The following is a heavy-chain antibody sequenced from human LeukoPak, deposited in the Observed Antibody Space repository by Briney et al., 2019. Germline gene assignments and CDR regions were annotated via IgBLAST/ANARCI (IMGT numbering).Heavy chain of an antibody. CDR1: GFTFSDYY. V-gene: IGHV3-11*01. CDR3: ARARASGYSSSRYYFDY. CDR2: ISSSGSTI. J-gene: IGHJ4*02. D-gene: IGHD6-13*01. Sequence: GGSLRLSCAASGFTFSDYYMSWIRQAPGKGLGWVSYISSSGSTIYYADSVKGRFTISRDNAKNSLYVQMNSLRAEDTAVYYCARARASGYSSSRYYFDYWGQGTLVTVSS.